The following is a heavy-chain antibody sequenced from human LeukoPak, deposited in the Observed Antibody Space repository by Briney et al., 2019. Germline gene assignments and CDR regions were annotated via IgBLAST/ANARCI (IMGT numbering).Heavy chain of an antibody. D-gene: IGHD3-9*01. V-gene: IGHV3-53*05. CDR1: GFTVSSNY. Sequence: GGSLRLSCAASGFTVSSNYMSWVRQAPGKGLEWVSVIYSGGSTYYADSVKGRFTISRDNSKNTLYLQMNSLRAEDAAVYYCARGDFDWLLTAFDYWGQGTLVTVSS. CDR3: ARGDFDWLLTAFDY. CDR2: IYSGGST. J-gene: IGHJ4*02.